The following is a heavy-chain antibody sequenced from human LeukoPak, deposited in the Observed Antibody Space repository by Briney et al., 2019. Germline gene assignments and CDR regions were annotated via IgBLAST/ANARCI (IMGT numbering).Heavy chain of an antibody. Sequence: GGSLRLSCVASGHTFSEAVFHWVRQAPGKGLEWAAVMQGGEDNMYYADSVKGRFIVSRDNSKNTVSLLMKSLRTEDTAVYYCARENRGVGDALDIWGRGTAVSVSS. V-gene: IGHV3-30*02. CDR2: MQGGEDNM. J-gene: IGHJ3*02. CDR3: ARENRGVGDALDI. D-gene: IGHD3-10*01. CDR1: GHTFSEAV.